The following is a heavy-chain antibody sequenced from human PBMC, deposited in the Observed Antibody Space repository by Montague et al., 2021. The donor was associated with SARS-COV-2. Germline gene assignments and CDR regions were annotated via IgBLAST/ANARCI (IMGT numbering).Heavy chain of an antibody. Sequence: SLRLSCATSGFTFRNFAMNWVRQAPGKGLEWVSLIYSDGSNTFYADSVKGRFTIFRDEFKNTVFLQMDSLRVEDTASYYCAKGSAAGGVYRFDMWGQGTMVTVSS. CDR3: AKGSAAGGVYRFDM. J-gene: IGHJ3*02. V-gene: IGHV3-23*03. CDR2: IYSDGSNT. D-gene: IGHD2-8*02. CDR1: GFTFRNFA.